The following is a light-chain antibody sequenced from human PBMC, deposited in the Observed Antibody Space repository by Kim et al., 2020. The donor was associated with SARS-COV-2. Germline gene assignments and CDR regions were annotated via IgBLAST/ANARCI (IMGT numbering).Light chain of an antibody. J-gene: IGKJ2*01. V-gene: IGKV3-15*01. Sequence: LSVSPGERATLSCRASQSVSSNLAWYQQKPGQAPRLLIYGASTRATGIPARFSGSGSGTEFTLTISSLQSEDFAVYYCQQYKNWYTFGQGTKLEI. CDR1: QSVSSN. CDR3: QQYKNWYT. CDR2: GAS.